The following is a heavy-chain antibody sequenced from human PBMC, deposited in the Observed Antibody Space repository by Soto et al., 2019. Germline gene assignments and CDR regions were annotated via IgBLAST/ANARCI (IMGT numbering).Heavy chain of an antibody. D-gene: IGHD3-3*01. CDR1: GYNFAGYW. V-gene: IGHV5-51*01. J-gene: IGHJ4*02. CDR3: ARGGVSTRTFDY. Sequence: GESLKISCNGSGYNFAGYWISWVRQMPGKGLELMGIIYPSDSDTRYRPSFQGQVTISADKSISSAYLQWSSLRASDTAMYYCARGGVSTRTFDYWGQGTPVTVSS. CDR2: IYPSDSDT.